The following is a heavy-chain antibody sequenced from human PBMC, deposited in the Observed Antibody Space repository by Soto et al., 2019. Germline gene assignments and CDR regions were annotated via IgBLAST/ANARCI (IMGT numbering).Heavy chain of an antibody. J-gene: IGHJ4*02. CDR1: GYTFTSYY. CDR3: ARDPPPPDY. Sequence: ASLKVSCKASGYTFTSYYMHWVRQAPGQGLEWMGIINPSGGSTSYAQKFQGRVTMTRDTSTSTAYMELRSLRSDDTAVYYCARDPPPPDYWGQGTLVTVSS. CDR2: INPSGGST. V-gene: IGHV1-46*01.